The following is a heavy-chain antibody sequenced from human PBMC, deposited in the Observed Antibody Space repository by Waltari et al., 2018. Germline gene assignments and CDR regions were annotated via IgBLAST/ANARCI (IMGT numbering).Heavy chain of an antibody. V-gene: IGHV3-21*03. Sequence: ELQLVESGGGLVKPGGSLRLSCVASGLGFTTYDRNWVRQAPGKGLEWVSSIGSSSTYIFYSDSVKGRFTISRDNAKNSLYLEMNSLRADDTAVYYCARDLYGSGGDWFDPWGQGTLVTVSS. CDR3: ARDLYGSGGDWFDP. D-gene: IGHD3-10*01. CDR2: IGSSSTYI. J-gene: IGHJ5*02. CDR1: GLGFTTYD.